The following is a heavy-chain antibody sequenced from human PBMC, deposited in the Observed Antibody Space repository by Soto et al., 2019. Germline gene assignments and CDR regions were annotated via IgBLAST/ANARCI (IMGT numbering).Heavy chain of an antibody. CDR2: ISYDGSNK. Sequence: QVQLVESGGGVVQPGRSLRLSCAASGFTISSYAMHWVRQAPGKGLEWVAVISYDGSNKYYADSVKVRFTISRDNSKNTLYLQMNSLRAEDTAVYYCAKGRIDVAGRTCDYWGQGTLVTVSS. CDR1: GFTISSYA. CDR3: AKGRIDVAGRTCDY. J-gene: IGHJ4*02. V-gene: IGHV3-30*18. D-gene: IGHD6-19*01.